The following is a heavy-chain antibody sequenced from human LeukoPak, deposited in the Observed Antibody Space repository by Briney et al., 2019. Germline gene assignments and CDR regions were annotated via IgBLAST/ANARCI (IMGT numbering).Heavy chain of an antibody. J-gene: IGHJ5*02. D-gene: IGHD6-19*01. Sequence: GGSLRLSCAACGCTFSYYDMSWFRQAPGKGLEWVSSISDSGGSTYYADSVKGRFTISRDNSKNTLYLQMTNLRAADTAVYYCAKDISSAVAADWFETWDQGCLVTVSS. V-gene: IGHV3-23*01. CDR2: ISDSGGST. CDR1: GCTFSYYD. CDR3: AKDISSAVAADWFET.